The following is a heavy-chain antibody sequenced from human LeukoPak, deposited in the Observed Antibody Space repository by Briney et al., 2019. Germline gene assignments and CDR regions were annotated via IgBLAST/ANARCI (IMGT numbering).Heavy chain of an antibody. CDR3: ASPQSD. J-gene: IGHJ4*02. CDR1: GGSFSDYY. CDR2: INHSGST. V-gene: IGHV4-34*01. Sequence: SETLSLTCAVYGGSFSDYYWSWIRQPPGKGLEWIGEINHSGSTNYNPSLKSRVTMSVDTSKNQFSLKLSSVTAADTAVYYCASPQSDWGQGTLVTVSS.